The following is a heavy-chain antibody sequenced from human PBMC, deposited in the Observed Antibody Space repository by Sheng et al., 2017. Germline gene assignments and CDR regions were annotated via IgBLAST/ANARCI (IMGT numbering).Heavy chain of an antibody. J-gene: IGHJ3*02. D-gene: IGHD3-9*01. Sequence: QVTLRESGPALVKPTQTLTLTCTFSGFSLSTSGMCVSWIRQPPGKALEWLARIDWDDDKYYNTSLKTRLTISKDTSKNQVVLTMTNMDPVDTATYYCARITRAYYDILTGYSDAFDIWGQGTMVTVSS. CDR1: GFSLSTSGMC. V-gene: IGHV2-70*15. CDR2: IDWDDDK. CDR3: ARITRAYYDILTGYSDAFDI.